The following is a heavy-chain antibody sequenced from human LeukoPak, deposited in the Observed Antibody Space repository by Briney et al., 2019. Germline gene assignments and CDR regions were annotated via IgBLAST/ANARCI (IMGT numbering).Heavy chain of an antibody. J-gene: IGHJ4*02. CDR3: ARVPGYYDSSGYYTEY. CDR1: GYTFTDYY. Sequence: ASVKVSCKAHGYTFTDYYMHWVRQAPGQGLEWMGWINPNSGGTNYAQKFQGRVTMTRDTSISTAYMELSRLRSDDTAVYYCARVPGYYDSSGYYTEYWGQGTLVTVSS. D-gene: IGHD3-22*01. CDR2: INPNSGGT. V-gene: IGHV1-2*02.